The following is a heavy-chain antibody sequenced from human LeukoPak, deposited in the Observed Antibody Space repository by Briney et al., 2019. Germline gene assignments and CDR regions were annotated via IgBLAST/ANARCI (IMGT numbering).Heavy chain of an antibody. CDR2: ISSSSSYI. Sequence: GGSLRLSYAASGFTFSSYSMTWVPQAPGKGLEWVSSISSSSSYIYYADSVKGRFTISRDNAKNSLYLQMNSLRAEDTAVYYCARAHYDILTGPNYFDYWGQGTLVTVSS. J-gene: IGHJ4*02. CDR3: ARAHYDILTGPNYFDY. V-gene: IGHV3-21*01. CDR1: GFTFSSYS. D-gene: IGHD3-9*01.